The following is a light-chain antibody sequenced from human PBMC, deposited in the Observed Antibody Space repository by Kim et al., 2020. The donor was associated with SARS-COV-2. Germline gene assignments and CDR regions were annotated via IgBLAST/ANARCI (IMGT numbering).Light chain of an antibody. J-gene: IGLJ2*01. V-gene: IGLV3-1*01. CDR2: QDS. CDR1: KLGDKY. CDR3: QAWDSSSVV. Sequence: SACPGHTASITCSGDKLGDKYACWYQQKPGHSPVLVSYQDSKRPSGIPERFSGSNSGNTATLTISGTQAMDEADYYCQAWDSSSVVFGGGTQLTVL.